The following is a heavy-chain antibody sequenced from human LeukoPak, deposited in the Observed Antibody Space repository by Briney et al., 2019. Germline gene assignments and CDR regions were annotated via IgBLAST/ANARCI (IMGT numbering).Heavy chain of an antibody. J-gene: IGHJ4*02. CDR3: AKAELGVDTFFDY. D-gene: IGHD3-3*01. CDR1: GFTFSSYA. V-gene: IGHV3-23*01. CDR2: ISGSGGST. Sequence: GGSLRLSCAASGFTFSSYAMSWVRQAPGKGLEWVSAISGSGGSTYYADSVKGRFTISRDNSKRTLFLQMNSLRAEDTAFYYCAKAELGVDTFFDYWGQGTLVTVSS.